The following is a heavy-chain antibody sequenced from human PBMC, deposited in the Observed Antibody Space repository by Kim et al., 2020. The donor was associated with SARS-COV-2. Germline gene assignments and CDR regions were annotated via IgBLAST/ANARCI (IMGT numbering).Heavy chain of an antibody. D-gene: IGHD3-22*01. CDR1: GFTFSSYE. V-gene: IGHV3-48*03. CDR2: ISSSGSTI. J-gene: IGHJ4*02. Sequence: GGSLRLSCAASGFTFSSYEMNWVRQAPGKGLEWVSYISSSGSTIYYADSVKGRFTISRDNAKNSLYLQMNSLRAEDTAVYYCARGVTRYYYDSSGYNDYWGQGTLVTVSS. CDR3: ARGVTRYYYDSSGYNDY.